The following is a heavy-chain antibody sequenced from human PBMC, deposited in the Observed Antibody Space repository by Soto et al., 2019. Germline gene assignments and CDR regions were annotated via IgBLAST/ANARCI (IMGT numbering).Heavy chain of an antibody. CDR2: IYTSGSS. D-gene: IGHD3-16*01. V-gene: IGHV4-4*07. Sequence: TLSLTCTVSGDSIRNYFWSWIRQPAGKGLEWIGRIYTSGSSNYNPSLKSRLTMSVDTSKNQVSLNLRSVTAADTAVYYCARDPGTSMIENYYNGMDVWGRGTTVTVSS. J-gene: IGHJ6*02. CDR1: GDSIRNYF. CDR3: ARDPGTSMIENYYNGMDV.